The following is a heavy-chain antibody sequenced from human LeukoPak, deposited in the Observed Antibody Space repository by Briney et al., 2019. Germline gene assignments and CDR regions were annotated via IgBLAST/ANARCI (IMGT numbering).Heavy chain of an antibody. CDR3: ARVIGGRYQPLFLDY. Sequence: PSETLSLTCTVSGGSINSYYWSWIRQPPGKGLEWIGYIYSSGTTNYNPSLKSRVSISVDTSKNQFSLKLSSVTAADTAVYYCARVIGGRYQPLFLDYWGQGTLVTVSS. V-gene: IGHV4-59*01. CDR1: GGSINSYY. J-gene: IGHJ4*02. D-gene: IGHD2-2*01. CDR2: IYSSGTT.